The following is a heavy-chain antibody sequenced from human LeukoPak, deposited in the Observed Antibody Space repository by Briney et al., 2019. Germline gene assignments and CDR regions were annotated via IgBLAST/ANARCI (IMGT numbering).Heavy chain of an antibody. CDR2: TYYRSKWYN. Sequence: SQTLSLTCAISGDSVSSNSVAWNWIRQSPSRGLEWLGRTYYRSKWYNDYAMSVRSRLTINPDTSKNQFSLQLNSVTPEDTAVYYCAGDSPHYNYGLDVWGQGTTVTVSS. J-gene: IGHJ6*02. CDR1: GDSVSSNSVA. V-gene: IGHV6-1*01. CDR3: AGDSPHYNYGLDV.